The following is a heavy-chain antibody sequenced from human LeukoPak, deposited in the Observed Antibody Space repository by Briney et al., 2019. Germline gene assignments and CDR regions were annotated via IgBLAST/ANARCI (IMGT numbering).Heavy chain of an antibody. J-gene: IGHJ1*01. Sequence: PGGSLRLSCAASGFTFSSYSMNWVRQAPGKGLEWVANIKQDGSEKYYVDSVKGRFTISRDNAKNSLYLQMNSLRAEDTAVYYCAKEGVTIFGVVIVMEYFQHWGQGTLVTVSS. CDR3: AKEGVTIFGVVIVMEYFQH. CDR1: GFTFSSYS. CDR2: IKQDGSEK. D-gene: IGHD3-3*01. V-gene: IGHV3-7*01.